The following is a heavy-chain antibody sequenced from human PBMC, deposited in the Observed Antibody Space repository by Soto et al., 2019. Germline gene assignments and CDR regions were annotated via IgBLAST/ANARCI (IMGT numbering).Heavy chain of an antibody. CDR2: ISGSGGSP. J-gene: IGHJ4*02. CDR1: GFTFISYA. V-gene: IGHV3-23*01. CDR3: AKDASSGWYEYFDY. D-gene: IGHD6-19*01. Sequence: PGGSLRLSCAASGFTFISYAMNWVRRAPGKGLEWVSGISGSGGSPYYADSVKGRFTISRDNSKNTLYLQMNSLRAEDTAVYYCAKDASSGWYEYFDYWGQGTLVTVSS.